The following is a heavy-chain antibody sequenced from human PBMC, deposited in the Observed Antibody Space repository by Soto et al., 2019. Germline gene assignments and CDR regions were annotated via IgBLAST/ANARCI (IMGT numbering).Heavy chain of an antibody. J-gene: IGHJ4*02. CDR2: INPNGGGT. CDR1: GYTFTDYH. V-gene: IGHV1-2*02. D-gene: IGHD5-12*01. Sequence: QVQLVQSGAEVKRPGASVKVSCKASGYTFTDYHIHWVRQAPGQGLEWMGWINPNGGGTNYAPKFLGRVSMTVDTSVSTVHMELSRLRSDDTATYYCARGGRDGYITWGQGALLTVSS. CDR3: ARGGRDGYIT.